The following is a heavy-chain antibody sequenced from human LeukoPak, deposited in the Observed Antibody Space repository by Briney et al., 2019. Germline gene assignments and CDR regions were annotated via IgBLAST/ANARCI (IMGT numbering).Heavy chain of an antibody. V-gene: IGHV1-18*01. CDR3: AFAAGDFWSGYYAPYYYYYMDV. CDR2: ISAYNGNT. J-gene: IGHJ6*03. D-gene: IGHD3-3*01. CDR1: GYTFTGYG. Sequence: ASVKVSCKASGYTFTGYGISWVRQAPGQGLEWMGWISAYNGNTNYAQKLQGRVTMTTDTSTSTAYMELRSLRSDDTAVYYCAFAAGDFWSGYYAPYYYYYMDVWGKGTTVTVSS.